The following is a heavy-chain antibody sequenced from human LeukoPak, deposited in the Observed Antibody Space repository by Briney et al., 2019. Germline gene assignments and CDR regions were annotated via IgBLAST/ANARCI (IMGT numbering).Heavy chain of an antibody. D-gene: IGHD3-22*01. CDR2: IKQDGSEK. V-gene: IGHV3-7*01. CDR3: ARNKGLYYYDSSGTFDY. Sequence: GGSLRLSCAASGFTFSSYGMSWVRQAPGKGLEWVANIKQDGSEKYYVDSVKGRFTISRDNAKNSLYLQMNSLRAEDTAVYYCARNKGLYYYDSSGTFDYWGQGTLVTVSS. J-gene: IGHJ4*02. CDR1: GFTFSSYG.